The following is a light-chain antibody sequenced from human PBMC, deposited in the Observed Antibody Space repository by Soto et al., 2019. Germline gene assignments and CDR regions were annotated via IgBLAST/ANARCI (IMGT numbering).Light chain of an antibody. CDR2: GAS. Sequence: EIVLTQSPGTLSLSPGERATLSCRASQSVSSSYVAWYHQKPGQAPRLLIYGASSRATGIPDRFSGSGSGTDFTLTISRLEPEDLAVYYCQQYGSAPTTFGQGTKLEIK. V-gene: IGKV3-20*01. CDR1: QSVSSSY. CDR3: QQYGSAPTT. J-gene: IGKJ1*01.